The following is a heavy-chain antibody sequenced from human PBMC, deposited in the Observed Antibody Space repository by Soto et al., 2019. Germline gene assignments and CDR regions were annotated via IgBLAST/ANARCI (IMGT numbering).Heavy chain of an antibody. CDR3: ARYGAYSSHDPITVFGTWGNHYGTDV. V-gene: IGHV5-10-1*01. J-gene: IGHJ6*04. CDR2: IDPSDSYT. Sequence: PGESLKNSCKGFGYSFTTCWISLVRQMPGKGLEWLGRIDPSDSYTKYSPSFQGHVTVSTDKSTSTAYLQWSSMQASDSAMYYCARYGAYSSHDPITVFGTWGNHYGTDVSGTGTLVTV. D-gene: IGHD5-12*01. CDR1: GYSFTTCW.